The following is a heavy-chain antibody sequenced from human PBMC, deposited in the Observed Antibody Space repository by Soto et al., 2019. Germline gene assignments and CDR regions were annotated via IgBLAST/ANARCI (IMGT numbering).Heavy chain of an antibody. CDR3: ARDNGYTLTPYFDY. V-gene: IGHV1-69*13. J-gene: IGHJ4*02. D-gene: IGHD5-12*01. CDR1: GGTFSSYA. Sequence: ASVKVSCKASGGTFSSYAISWVRQAPGQGLEWMGGIIPIFGTANYAQKFQGRVTITADESTSTAYMELSSLRSEDTAVYYCARDNGYTLTPYFDYWGQGTLVTVSS. CDR2: IIPIFGTA.